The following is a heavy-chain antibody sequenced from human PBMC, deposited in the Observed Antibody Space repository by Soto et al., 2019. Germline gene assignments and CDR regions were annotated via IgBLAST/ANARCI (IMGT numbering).Heavy chain of an antibody. CDR2: IYYSGST. CDR3: ARVSSGWYYYYSGMDV. CDR1: GGSISSYY. Sequence: PSETLSLTCTVSGGSISSYYWSWIRQPPGKGLEWIGYIYYSGSTNYNPSLKSRVTISVDTSKNQFSLKLSSVTAAATAVYYCARVSSGWYYYYSGMDVWGQGTTVIASS. V-gene: IGHV4-59*01. D-gene: IGHD6-25*01. J-gene: IGHJ6*02.